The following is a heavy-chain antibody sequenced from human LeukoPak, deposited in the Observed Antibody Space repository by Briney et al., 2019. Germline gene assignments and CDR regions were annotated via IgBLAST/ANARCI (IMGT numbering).Heavy chain of an antibody. V-gene: IGHV1-8*01. Sequence: ASVKVSCKASGYTFTSYDINWVRQATGQGLEWMGWMNPNSGNTDYAQKFQGRVTMTRNTSISTAYMELSSLRSEDTTVYYCARVVYSQGSTDRGQGTLVTVSS. CDR3: ARVVYSQGSTD. J-gene: IGHJ4*02. D-gene: IGHD2-15*01. CDR2: MNPNSGNT. CDR1: GYTFTSYD.